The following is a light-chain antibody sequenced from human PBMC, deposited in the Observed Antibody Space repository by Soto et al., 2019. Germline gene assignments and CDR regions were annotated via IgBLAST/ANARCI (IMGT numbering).Light chain of an antibody. CDR3: HQYGSSPIT. V-gene: IGKV3-20*01. Sequence: EIVLTHSPGTLSLSPLERATLSCSASQSVRSNYLAWYQQKPGQAPRLLVYGVSSTATGIPDRFSGSGSGTDFTLTISSLEPEDFAVYFCHQYGSSPITFGQGTRLEIK. J-gene: IGKJ5*01. CDR1: QSVRSNY. CDR2: GVS.